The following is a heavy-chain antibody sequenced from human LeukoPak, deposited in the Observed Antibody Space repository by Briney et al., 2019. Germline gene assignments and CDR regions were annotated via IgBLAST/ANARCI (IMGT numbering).Heavy chain of an antibody. CDR3: ASLGDGYNSNWFDP. CDR2: IYYSGST. J-gene: IGHJ5*02. Sequence: SETLSLTCTVSGGSISSGDYYWSWIRQPPGKGLEWIGYIYYSGSTYYNPSLKSRVTISVDTSKNQFSLKLSSVTAADTAVYYCASLGDGYNSNWFDPWGQGTLVTVSS. D-gene: IGHD5-24*01. V-gene: IGHV4-30-4*08. CDR1: GGSISSGDYY.